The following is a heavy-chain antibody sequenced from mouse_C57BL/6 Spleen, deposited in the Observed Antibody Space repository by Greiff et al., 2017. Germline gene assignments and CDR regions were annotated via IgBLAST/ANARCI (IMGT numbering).Heavy chain of an antibody. J-gene: IGHJ1*03. V-gene: IGHV1-15*01. Sequence: QVQLQQSGAELVRPGASVTLSCKASGYTFTDYEMHWVKQTPVHGLEWIGAIDPEPGGTAYNQKFKGKAILTADKSSSTAYMELRSLTSEDSAVDYCTQTGTDVWGTGTTVTVSS. CDR1: GYTFTDYE. CDR2: IDPEPGGT. CDR3: TQTGTDV. D-gene: IGHD4-1*01.